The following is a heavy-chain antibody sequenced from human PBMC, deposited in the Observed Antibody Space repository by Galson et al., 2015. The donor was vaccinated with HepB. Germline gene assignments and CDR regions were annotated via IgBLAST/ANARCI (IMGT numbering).Heavy chain of an antibody. CDR1: GGSISSSSYY. D-gene: IGHD2-15*01. CDR3: ARLVVVVAATDY. V-gene: IGHV4-39*01. CDR2: IYYSGST. J-gene: IGHJ4*02. Sequence: ETLSLTCTVSGGSISSSSYYWGWIRQPPGKGLEWIGSIYYSGSTYYNPSLKSRVTISVDTSKNQFSLKLSSVTAADTAVYYCARLVVVVAATDYWGQGTLVTVSS.